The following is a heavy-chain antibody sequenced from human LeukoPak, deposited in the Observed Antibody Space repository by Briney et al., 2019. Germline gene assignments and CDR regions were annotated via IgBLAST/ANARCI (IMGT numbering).Heavy chain of an antibody. D-gene: IGHD6-19*01. CDR3: AKDYSSGWYRFGY. J-gene: IGHJ4*02. CDR1: GFTFSTYA. Sequence: GGSLRLSCAASGFTFSTYAMSWVRQTPGKGLEWVSAISAGGGSTYYADSVKGRFTISRDNSKSTLYLQMNSLRAEDTAVYYCAKDYSSGWYRFGYWGQGTLVTVSS. V-gene: IGHV3-23*01. CDR2: ISAGGGST.